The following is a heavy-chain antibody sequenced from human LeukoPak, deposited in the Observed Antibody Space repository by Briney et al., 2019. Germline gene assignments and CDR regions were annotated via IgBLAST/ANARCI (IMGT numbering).Heavy chain of an antibody. CDR1: GLTFSSYD. J-gene: IGHJ6*03. Sequence: GGSLRLSCAASGLTFSSYDMHWVRQATGKGLEWVSAIGTAGDTYYPGSVKGRFTISRENAKNSLYLQMNSLRAGDTAVYYCARGSYYYYMDVWGKGTTVTVSS. CDR3: ARGSYYYYMDV. V-gene: IGHV3-13*01. CDR2: IGTAGDT.